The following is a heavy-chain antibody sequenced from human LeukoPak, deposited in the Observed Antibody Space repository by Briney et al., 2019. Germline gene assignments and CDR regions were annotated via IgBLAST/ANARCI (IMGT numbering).Heavy chain of an antibody. Sequence: SETLSLTCTVSGGSISSSSYYWGWIRQPPGKGLEWIGSIYYSGSTYYSPSLHTRVTISADPSKNQFSLKLSSVPAADTAVYYCARAQGVYYYGSGSLRLPGIAQYWGQGTLVTVSS. J-gene: IGHJ4*02. CDR1: GGSISSSSYY. D-gene: IGHD3-10*01. CDR2: IYYSGST. CDR3: ARAQGVYYYGSGSLRLPGIAQY. V-gene: IGHV4-39*07.